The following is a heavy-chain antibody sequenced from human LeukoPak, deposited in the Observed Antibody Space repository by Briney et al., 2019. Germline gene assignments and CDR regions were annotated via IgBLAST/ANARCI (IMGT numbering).Heavy chain of an antibody. CDR2: IYYSGST. D-gene: IGHD5-18*01. CDR1: GGSISSSSYY. J-gene: IGHJ5*02. Sequence: SETLSLTCTVSGGSISSSSYYWGWIRQPPGKGLEWIGSIYYSGSTYYNPSLKSRVTISVDTSKNQFSLKLSSVTAADTAVYYCVAGTAMVMDWFDPWGEGTLVTVSS. CDR3: VAGTAMVMDWFDP. V-gene: IGHV4-39*01.